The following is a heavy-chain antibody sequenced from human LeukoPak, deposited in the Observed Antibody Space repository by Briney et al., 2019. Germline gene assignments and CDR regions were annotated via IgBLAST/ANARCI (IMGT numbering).Heavy chain of an antibody. CDR1: GGSISSYY. CDR3: EMAGRDDALDI. D-gene: IGHD6-19*01. Sequence: SETLSLTCTVSGGSISSYYWSWIRQPPGKGLEWIGYIYYSGSTNYNPSLKSRVTISVDTSKNQFSLKLSSVTAADTAVYYCEMAGRDDALDIWGQGTMVTVSS. V-gene: IGHV4-59*01. CDR2: IYYSGST. J-gene: IGHJ3*02.